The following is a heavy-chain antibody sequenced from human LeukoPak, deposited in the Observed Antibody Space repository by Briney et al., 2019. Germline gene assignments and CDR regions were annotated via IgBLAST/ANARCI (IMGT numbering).Heavy chain of an antibody. V-gene: IGHV1-3*01. J-gene: IGHJ6*02. CDR3: ARDYYDSSGYYFYYYYGMDV. Sequence: ASVKVSCKASGYTFTSYAMHWVRQAPGQRLEWMGWTNAGNGNTKYSQKFQGRVTITRDTSASTAYMELSSLRSEDTAVYYCARDYYDSSGYYFYYYYGMDVWGQGTTVTVSS. CDR2: TNAGNGNT. CDR1: GYTFTSYA. D-gene: IGHD3-22*01.